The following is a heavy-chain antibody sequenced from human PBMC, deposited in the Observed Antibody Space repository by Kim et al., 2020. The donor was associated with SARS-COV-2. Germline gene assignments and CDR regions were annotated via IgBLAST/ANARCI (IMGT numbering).Heavy chain of an antibody. J-gene: IGHJ3*02. V-gene: IGHV4-39*01. Sequence: PSLKSRVTISVDTSKNQFSLKLSSVTAADTAVYYCASGDSSGWYFDAFDIWGQGTMVTVSS. CDR3: ASGDSSGWYFDAFDI. D-gene: IGHD6-19*01.